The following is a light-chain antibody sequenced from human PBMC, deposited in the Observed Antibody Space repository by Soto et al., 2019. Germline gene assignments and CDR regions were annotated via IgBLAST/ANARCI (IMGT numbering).Light chain of an antibody. CDR3: EAWDNSLRAYV. CDR1: SSNIGSNS. Sequence: QSVLTQPPSASETPGQRVTISCSGSSSNIGSNSVYWYQQLPGTAPKLLIYKSNQRPSGVPDRFSGSKSGTSASLAISGLRSEDEADYYCEAWDNSLRAYVFGIGNKVTVL. CDR2: KSN. J-gene: IGLJ1*01. V-gene: IGLV1-47*01.